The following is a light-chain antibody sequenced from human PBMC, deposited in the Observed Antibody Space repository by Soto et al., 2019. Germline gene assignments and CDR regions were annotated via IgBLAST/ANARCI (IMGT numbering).Light chain of an antibody. CDR2: AAS. V-gene: IGKV1-39*01. CDR1: QSIIRY. J-gene: IGKJ1*01. Sequence: DIQMTQSPSSLSASVGDRVTITCRASQSIIRYLNWYQQKPGKAPKLLIYAASSLQTGVPSRFSGSGSGTDFTLTINSLQPEDFATYSCQQSYNSPQTFGQGTKVDIK. CDR3: QQSYNSPQT.